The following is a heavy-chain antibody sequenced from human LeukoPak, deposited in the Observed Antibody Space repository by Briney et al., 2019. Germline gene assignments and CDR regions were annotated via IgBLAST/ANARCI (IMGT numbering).Heavy chain of an antibody. J-gene: IGHJ4*02. CDR1: GFSLSSSGVG. CDR3: AIKRGYVRY. V-gene: IGHV2-5*02. CDR2: MYWDDDK. D-gene: IGHD5-12*01. Sequence: ESGPTLVNPTQTLTLPCTFPGFSLSSSGVGVGWIRQPPGQALEWLALMYWDDDKRDSPSLKSRLTITKDTSKNQVVLTMTNMDPLDTATYYCAIKRGYVRYWGQGTLVTVSS.